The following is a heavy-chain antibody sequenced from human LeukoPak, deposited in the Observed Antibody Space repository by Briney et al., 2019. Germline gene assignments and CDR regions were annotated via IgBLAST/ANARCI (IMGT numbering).Heavy chain of an antibody. J-gene: IGHJ1*01. CDR2: IYSGGST. V-gene: IGHV3-66*01. CDR3: AKDWGQVTASISGH. D-gene: IGHD2-2*01. CDR1: GFTVSSNY. Sequence: GGSLRLSCAASGFTVSSNYVSWVRQAPGKELEWVSVIYSGGSTYYADSVKGRFTISRDTSRNTLFLQMNSLRTEDTAVYYCAKDWGQVTASISGHWGQGTLVTVSS.